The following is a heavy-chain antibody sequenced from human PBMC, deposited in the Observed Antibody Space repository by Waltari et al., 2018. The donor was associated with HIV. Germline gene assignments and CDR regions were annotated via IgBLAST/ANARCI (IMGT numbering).Heavy chain of an antibody. J-gene: IGHJ4*02. Sequence: EVQLVESGGGLVKPGGSLRLSCAASGFTFSSYSMNWVRQAPGKGLEWVSSISSSSSYIYYADSVKGRFTISRDNTKNSLYLQMNSLRAEDTAVYYCARSTTSLFNYWGQGTLVTVSS. D-gene: IGHD4-4*01. CDR3: ARSTTSLFNY. V-gene: IGHV3-21*01. CDR2: ISSSSSYI. CDR1: GFTFSSYS.